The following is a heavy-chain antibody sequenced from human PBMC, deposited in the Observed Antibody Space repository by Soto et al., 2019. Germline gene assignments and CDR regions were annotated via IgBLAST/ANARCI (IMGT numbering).Heavy chain of an antibody. CDR3: ARTCIAARQTYYYYGMDV. CDR2: IIPIFGTA. J-gene: IGHJ6*02. CDR1: GGTFSSYA. D-gene: IGHD6-6*01. V-gene: IGHV1-69*01. Sequence: QVQLVQSGAEVKKPGSSVKVSCKASGGTFSSYAISWVRQAPGQGLEWMGGIIPIFGTANYAQKFQGRVTITADESTSTAYMELSGLRSEDTAVYYYARTCIAARQTYYYYGMDVWGQGTTVTVSS.